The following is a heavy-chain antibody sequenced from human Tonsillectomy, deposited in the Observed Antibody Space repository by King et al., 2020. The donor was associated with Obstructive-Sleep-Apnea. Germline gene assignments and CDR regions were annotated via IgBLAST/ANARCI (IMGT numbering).Heavy chain of an antibody. V-gene: IGHV4-59*01. CDR1: GGSISSYY. D-gene: IGHD1-1*01. Sequence: VQLQESGPGLVKPSETLSLTCTVSGGSISSYYWSWIRQPPGKGLEWIGYIYYSGSPNYNPSLKSRVTISVDTSKNQFSLKLSSVTAADTAVYYCARGTTIDYWGQGTLVTVSS. J-gene: IGHJ4*02. CDR2: IYYSGSP. CDR3: ARGTTIDY.